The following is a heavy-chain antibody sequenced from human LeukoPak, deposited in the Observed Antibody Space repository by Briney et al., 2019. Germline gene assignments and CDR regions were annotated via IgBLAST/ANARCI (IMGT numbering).Heavy chain of an antibody. V-gene: IGHV3-23*01. CDR1: GFTFSSYA. CDR3: AKDRPNYYDSSGHYYRRDGDY. J-gene: IGHJ4*02. CDR2: VSGSGGYT. Sequence: GGSLRLSCAASGFTFSSYAVSWVRQAPGKGLEWVSSVSGSGGYTYYAGSVKGRFIISRDNSKNTLYLQMNSLRAEDTAIYYCAKDRPNYYDSSGHYYRRDGDYWGQGTLVTVSS. D-gene: IGHD3-22*01.